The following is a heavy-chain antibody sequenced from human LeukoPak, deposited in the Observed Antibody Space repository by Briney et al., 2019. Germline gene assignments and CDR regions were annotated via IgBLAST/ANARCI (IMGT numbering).Heavy chain of an antibody. V-gene: IGHV1-24*01. Sequence: ASVKVSCKVSGYTLTELSMHWVRQAPGKGREWMGGFDPEDGETIYAQKFQGRVTMTEDTSTDTAYMELSSLRSEDTAVYYCATGLWLSVTRDYWGQGTLVTVSS. J-gene: IGHJ4*02. CDR1: GYTLTELS. CDR3: ATGLWLSVTRDY. D-gene: IGHD4-17*01. CDR2: FDPEDGET.